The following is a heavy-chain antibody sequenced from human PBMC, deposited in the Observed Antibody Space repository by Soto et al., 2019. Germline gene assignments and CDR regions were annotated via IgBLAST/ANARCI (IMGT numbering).Heavy chain of an antibody. J-gene: IGHJ6*02. CDR1: GFTFSSYG. V-gene: IGHV3-30*18. CDR2: ISYDGSNK. Sequence: QVQLVESGGGVVQPGRSLRLSCAASGFTFSSYGMHWVRQAPGKGLEWVALISYDGSNKYYADSVKGRFTISRDNSKNTLYLQMNGLRAEDTAVYYCAKVSVPAAIAYYYYGMDGWGQGTTVTVSS. CDR3: AKVSVPAAIAYYYYGMDG. D-gene: IGHD2-2*01.